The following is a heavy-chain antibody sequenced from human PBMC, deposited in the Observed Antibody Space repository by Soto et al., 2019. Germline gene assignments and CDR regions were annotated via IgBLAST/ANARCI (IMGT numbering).Heavy chain of an antibody. D-gene: IGHD2-15*01. J-gene: IGHJ6*03. Sequence: ASVKVSCKASGYTFTSYYMHWVRQAPGQGLEWMGIINPSGGSTSYAQKFQGRVTMTRDTSTSTVYMELSSLSSEDTAVYYCARVAGGYCSGGSCYSSDYYYYYMDVWGKGTTVTVSS. CDR3: ARVAGGYCSGGSCYSSDYYYYYMDV. CDR2: INPSGGST. CDR1: GYTFTSYY. V-gene: IGHV1-46*03.